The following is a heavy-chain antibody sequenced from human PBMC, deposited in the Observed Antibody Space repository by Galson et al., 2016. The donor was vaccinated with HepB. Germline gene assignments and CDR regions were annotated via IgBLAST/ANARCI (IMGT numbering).Heavy chain of an antibody. V-gene: IGHV3-15*07. J-gene: IGHJ4*02. CDR2: IKSKTDGGTT. D-gene: IGHD4-17*01. CDR1: GFTFTSAW. Sequence: SLRLSCAASGFTFTSAWMSWVRQAPGKGLEWVGRIKSKTDGGTTDYAAPVKGRFTISRDDSKNTLYLQMNSLKTEDTAVYYCTADLPDSCAYAHDYWGQGTLVTVSS. CDR3: TADLPDSCAYAHDY.